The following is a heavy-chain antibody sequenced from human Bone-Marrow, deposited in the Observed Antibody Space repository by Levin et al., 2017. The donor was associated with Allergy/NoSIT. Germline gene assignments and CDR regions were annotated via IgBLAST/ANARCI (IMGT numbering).Heavy chain of an antibody. V-gene: IGHV4-31*03. CDR3: ARGSTNIRIWFDP. CDR2: TYNSGST. D-gene: IGHD1-14*01. J-gene: IGHJ5*02. Sequence: SCTVSGGSISSGGYYWNWIRQLPGKDLEWIGYTYNSGSTYYKPSLRSRVTISADTSNNPFFLTVTPLTAADTAVYYCARGSTNIRIWFDPWGQGTLVTVSS. CDR1: GGSISSGGYY.